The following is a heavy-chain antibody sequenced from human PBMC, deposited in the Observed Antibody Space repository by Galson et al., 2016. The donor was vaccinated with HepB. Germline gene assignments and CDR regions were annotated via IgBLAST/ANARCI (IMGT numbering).Heavy chain of an antibody. J-gene: IGHJ5*02. V-gene: IGHV4-59*01. CDR1: GGSISNNY. CDR2: IYYSGT. CDR3: AKDSTRFDP. Sequence: ETLSLTCTVSGGSISNNYWSWIRQPPGEGLECIGSIYYSGTNYNPSLESRVTISVDTSKNQVSLKLTSVTAADTAVYYCAKDSTRFDPWGQGTLVTVSS.